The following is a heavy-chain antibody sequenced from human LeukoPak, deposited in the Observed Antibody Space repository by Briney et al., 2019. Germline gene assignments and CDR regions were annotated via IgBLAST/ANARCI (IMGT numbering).Heavy chain of an antibody. CDR3: ARPTTGTDPGAFDI. CDR2: IYYSGST. CDR1: GGSISSYY. V-gene: IGHV4-59*01. J-gene: IGHJ3*02. Sequence: PSEXXXXXXXVXGGSISSYYXXWIRQPPGKGLXXXGYIYYSGSTNYNPSLTSRGTISVDTSKNQFSLKLSSVTAADTAVYYCARPTTGTDPGAFDIWGQGTMVTVSS. D-gene: IGHD1-1*01.